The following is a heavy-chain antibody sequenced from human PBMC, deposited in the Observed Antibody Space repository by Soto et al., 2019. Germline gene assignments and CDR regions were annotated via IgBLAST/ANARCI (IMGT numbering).Heavy chain of an antibody. V-gene: IGHV3-64*01. CDR1: GFTFSSYA. CDR2: ISSNGGST. J-gene: IGHJ4*02. D-gene: IGHD4-17*01. CDR3: ARDSGYGDYGFGFDY. Sequence: GGSLRLSCAASGFTFSSYAMHWVRQAPGKGLEYVSAISSNGGSTYYANSVKGRFTISRDNSKNTLYLQMGSLRAEDMAVYYCARDSGYGDYGFGFDYWGQGTLVTVSS.